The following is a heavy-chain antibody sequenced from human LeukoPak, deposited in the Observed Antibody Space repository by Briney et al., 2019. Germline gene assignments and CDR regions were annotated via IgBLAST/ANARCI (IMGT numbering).Heavy chain of an antibody. CDR1: GGSISSGDYY. V-gene: IGHV4-30-4*01. CDR3: ARANYCGGDCYWYFDL. Sequence: SQTLSLTCTVSGGSISSGDYYWSWIRQPPGKGLEWIGYIYYSGSTYYNPSLKSRVTISVDTSKNQFSLKLSSVTAADTAVYYCARANYCGGDCYWYFDLWGRGTLVTVS. CDR2: IYYSGST. J-gene: IGHJ2*01. D-gene: IGHD2-21*02.